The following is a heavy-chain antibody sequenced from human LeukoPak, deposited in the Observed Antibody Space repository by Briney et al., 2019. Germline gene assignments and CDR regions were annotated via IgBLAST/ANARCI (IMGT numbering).Heavy chain of an antibody. Sequence: ASVKVSCXASGYTFTGYYMHWVRQAPGQGLERMGRINPNSGGTNYAQKFQGRVTMIRDTSISTAYMELSRLRSDDTAVYYCARDGDYGGNSIYFDYWGQGTLVTVSS. CDR3: ARDGDYGGNSIYFDY. J-gene: IGHJ4*02. V-gene: IGHV1-2*06. CDR2: INPNSGGT. D-gene: IGHD4-23*01. CDR1: GYTFTGYY.